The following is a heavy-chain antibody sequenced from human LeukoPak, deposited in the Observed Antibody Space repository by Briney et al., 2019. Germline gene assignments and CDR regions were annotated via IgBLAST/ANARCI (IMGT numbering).Heavy chain of an antibody. CDR3: ARDSRYGSLPANDAFDI. D-gene: IGHD3-10*01. Sequence: SQTLSLTCTVSGGSISSGGYYWSWIRQPAGKGLEWIGRIFGSGSTNYNPSLKSRVTISLETSKNQFSLKLTSVTAADTAVYYCARDSRYGSLPANDAFDIWGQGTMVTVSS. CDR2: IFGSGST. CDR1: GGSISSGGYY. V-gene: IGHV4-61*02. J-gene: IGHJ3*02.